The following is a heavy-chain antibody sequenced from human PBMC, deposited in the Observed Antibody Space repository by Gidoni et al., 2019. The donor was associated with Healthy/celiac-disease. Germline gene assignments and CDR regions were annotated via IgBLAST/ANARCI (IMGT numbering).Heavy chain of an antibody. V-gene: IGHV4-38-2*02. CDR2: IYHSGST. CDR3: ARSNNYADNFDY. D-gene: IGHD4-4*01. Sequence: QVQLQESGPGLVKPSETLSLTCTVSGNSISSGYYWGWIRQPPGKGLEWIGSIYHSGSTYYNPSLKSRVTISVDTPKHQFSLKLSSVTAADTAVYYCARSNNYADNFDYWGQGTLVTVSS. J-gene: IGHJ4*02. CDR1: GNSISSGYY.